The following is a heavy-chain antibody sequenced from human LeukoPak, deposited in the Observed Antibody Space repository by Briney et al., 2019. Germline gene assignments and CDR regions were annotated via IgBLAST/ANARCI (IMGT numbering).Heavy chain of an antibody. CDR1: GGSISSYY. Sequence: PSETLSLTCTVYGGSISSYYWSWIRQPPGKGLEWIGYIYYSGSTNYNPSLKSRVTISVDTSKNQFSLKLSSVTAADTAVYYCARGEVVVAATPFDPWGQGTLVTVSS. CDR2: IYYSGST. D-gene: IGHD2-15*01. J-gene: IGHJ5*02. V-gene: IGHV4-59*01. CDR3: ARGEVVVAATPFDP.